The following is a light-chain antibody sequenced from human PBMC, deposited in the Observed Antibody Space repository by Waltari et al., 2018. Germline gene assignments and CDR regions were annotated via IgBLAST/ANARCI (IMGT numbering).Light chain of an antibody. CDR1: PSNIGAGYD. Sequence: QSVLTQPPSVSGAPGQRVTISCTGSPSNIGAGYDVHWYQQLPGTAPKLLIFGNTNRPSGVPDRFSGSKSGTSPSLAITGLQVEDEADYYCQSYDNSLSGYVFGSGTKVTVL. CDR3: QSYDNSLSGYV. V-gene: IGLV1-40*01. J-gene: IGLJ1*01. CDR2: GNT.